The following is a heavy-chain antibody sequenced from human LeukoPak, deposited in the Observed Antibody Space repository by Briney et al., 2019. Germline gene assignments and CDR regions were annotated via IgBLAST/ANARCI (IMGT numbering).Heavy chain of an antibody. Sequence: SETLSLICTVSGGSISSYYWSWIRQPPGKGLEWIAYIYYRGSTNYNPSLKSRVAISEDTSKNQFSLNLSSVTAADTAVYYCARGGYYGSGSDDAFDIWGQGTMVTVSS. CDR2: IYYRGST. J-gene: IGHJ3*02. CDR1: GGSISSYY. V-gene: IGHV4-59*01. D-gene: IGHD3-10*01. CDR3: ARGGYYGSGSDDAFDI.